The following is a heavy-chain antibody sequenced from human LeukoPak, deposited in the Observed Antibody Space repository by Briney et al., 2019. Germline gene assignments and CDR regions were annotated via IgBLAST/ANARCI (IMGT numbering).Heavy chain of an antibody. CDR3: ARGVYIAAAQYAY. Sequence: SETLSLTCTVSGGSISSYYWSWIRQPPGKGLEWIGYIYYSGTTNYNPSLKSRVTISVDTSKNQFSLKLSSVTAADTAVYYCARGVYIAAAQYAYWGQGALVTVSS. CDR2: IYYSGTT. J-gene: IGHJ4*02. D-gene: IGHD6-13*01. CDR1: GGSISSYY. V-gene: IGHV4-59*01.